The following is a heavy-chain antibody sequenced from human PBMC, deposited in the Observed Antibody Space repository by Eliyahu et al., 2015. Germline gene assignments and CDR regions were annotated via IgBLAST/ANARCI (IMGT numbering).Heavy chain of an antibody. Sequence: QVQLVQSGAEVKKPGASVKVXCXASGYTFXSSGTXGVXRAPGQGLXGLGXISAYNGNTNYAQKLQGRVTMTTDTSTSTAYMELRTLRSDDTAVYYCARLVGSAALSYNWFDPWGQGTLVTVSS. D-gene: IGHD2-2*01. CDR3: ARLVGSAALSYNWFDP. CDR2: ISAYNGNT. V-gene: IGHV1-18*01. J-gene: IGHJ5*02. CDR1: GYTFXSSG.